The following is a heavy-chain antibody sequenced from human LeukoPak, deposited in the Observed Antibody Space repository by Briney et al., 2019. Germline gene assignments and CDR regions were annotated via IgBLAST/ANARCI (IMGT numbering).Heavy chain of an antibody. CDR1: GGSFSGYY. CDR3: ARGSGYGGNFDY. J-gene: IGHJ4*02. D-gene: IGHD4-23*01. CDR2: INHSGST. Sequence: PSETLSLTCAVYGGSFSGYYWSWIRQPPGKGLEWIGEINHSGSTNYNPSLKSRVTISVDTSKNQFSLKLSSVTAADTAVYYCARGSGYGGNFDYWGQGTLVTVSS. V-gene: IGHV4-34*01.